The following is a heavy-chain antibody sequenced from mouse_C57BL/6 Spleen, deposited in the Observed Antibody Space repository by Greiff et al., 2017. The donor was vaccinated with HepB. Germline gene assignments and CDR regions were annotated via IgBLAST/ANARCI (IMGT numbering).Heavy chain of an antibody. CDR3: ASGYYGSSYFDY. D-gene: IGHD1-1*01. CDR2: IDPSDSET. V-gene: IGHV1-52*01. Sequence: VQLQESGAELVRPGSSVKLSCKASGYTFTSYWMHWVKQRPIQGLEWIGNIDPSDSETHYNQKFKDKATLTVDKSSSTAYMQLSSLTSEDSAVYYCASGYYGSSYFDYWGQGTTLTVSS. CDR1: GYTFTSYW. J-gene: IGHJ2*01.